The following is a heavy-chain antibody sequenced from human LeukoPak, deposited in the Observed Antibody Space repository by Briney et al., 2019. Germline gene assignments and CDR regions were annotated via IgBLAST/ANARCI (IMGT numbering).Heavy chain of an antibody. V-gene: IGHV3-23*01. D-gene: IGHD5-18*01. Sequence: PGGSLRLSCAASGFSFSSYAMSWVRQAPGKGLEWVSAITGSGGNTYYADSVQGRFTISRDNSRNTLYLQMNSLRAEDTAVYHCANHLSGYDYYYYYMDAWGKGTTVTVSS. CDR2: ITGSGGNT. CDR3: ANHLSGYDYYYYYMDA. J-gene: IGHJ6*03. CDR1: GFSFSSYA.